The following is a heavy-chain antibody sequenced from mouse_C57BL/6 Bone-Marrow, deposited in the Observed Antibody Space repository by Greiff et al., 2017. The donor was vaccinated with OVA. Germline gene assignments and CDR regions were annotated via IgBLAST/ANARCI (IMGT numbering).Heavy chain of an antibody. V-gene: IGHV5-4*01. CDR1: GFTFSSYA. CDR2: ISDGGSYT. J-gene: IGHJ2*01. CDR3: ARGLFDY. Sequence: EVHLVESGGGLVKPGGSLKLSCAASGFTFSSYAMSWVRQTPEKRLEWVATISDGGSYTYYPDNVKGRFTISRDNAKNNLYLQMSHLKSEATAMYYCARGLFDYWGQGTTLTVSS.